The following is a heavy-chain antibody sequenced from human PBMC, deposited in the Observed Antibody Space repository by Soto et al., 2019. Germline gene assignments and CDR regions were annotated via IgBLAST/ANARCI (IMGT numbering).Heavy chain of an antibody. D-gene: IGHD3-22*01. J-gene: IGHJ5*02. Sequence: QVQLQESGPGLVKPSETLSLTCTVSGGSISSYYWSWIRQPPGRGLEWIGYIYYSGSTNYNPSLKSRVTISVDTSKNQFSLKLSSVTAADTAVYYCARAGLYDRSLFDAWGQGTLVTVSS. V-gene: IGHV4-59*01. CDR3: ARAGLYDRSLFDA. CDR1: GGSISSYY. CDR2: IYYSGST.